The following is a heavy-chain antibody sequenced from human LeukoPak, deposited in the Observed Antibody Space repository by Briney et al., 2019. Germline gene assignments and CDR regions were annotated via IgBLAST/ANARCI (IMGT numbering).Heavy chain of an antibody. J-gene: IGHJ4*02. CDR1: GFPFSVFG. CDR3: VRDLGVGNYGDY. V-gene: IGHV3-33*01. Sequence: GGSLRLSCAASGFPFSVFGMHWARQAPGKGLEWVAVIWADGSEQYYADSVKGRFTFSRDNSKKMLYLQMNSLRAEDTAVYYCVRDLGVGNYGDYWGQGTLVTVSS. D-gene: IGHD3-10*01. CDR2: IWADGSEQ.